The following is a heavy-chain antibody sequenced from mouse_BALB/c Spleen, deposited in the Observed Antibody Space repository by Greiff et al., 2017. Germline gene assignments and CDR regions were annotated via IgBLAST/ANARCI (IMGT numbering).Heavy chain of an antibody. D-gene: IGHD1-1*01. CDR3: ARSSYYGSYFDY. Sequence: EVKVVESGGGLVQPGGSRKLSCAASGFTFSSFGMHWVRQAPEKGLEWVAYISSGSSTIYYADTVKGRFTISRDNPKNTLFLQMTSLRSEDTAMYYCARSSYYGSYFDYWGQGTTLTVSS. J-gene: IGHJ2*01. CDR1: GFTFSSFG. CDR2: ISSGSSTI. V-gene: IGHV5-17*02.